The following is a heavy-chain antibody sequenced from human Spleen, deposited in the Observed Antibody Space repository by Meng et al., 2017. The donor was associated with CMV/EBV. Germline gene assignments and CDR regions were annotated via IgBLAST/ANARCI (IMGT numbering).Heavy chain of an antibody. Sequence: GSLRLSCAVYGGSFSGYYWSWIRQPPGKGLEWIGEINHSGSTNYNPSLKSRVTISVDTSKNQFSLKLSSVTAADTAVYYCARGHSVYDFWSGYYRRGVHYFDYWGQGTLVTVSS. D-gene: IGHD3-3*01. CDR2: INHSGST. V-gene: IGHV4-34*01. J-gene: IGHJ4*02. CDR3: ARGHSVYDFWSGYYRRGVHYFDY. CDR1: GGSFSGYY.